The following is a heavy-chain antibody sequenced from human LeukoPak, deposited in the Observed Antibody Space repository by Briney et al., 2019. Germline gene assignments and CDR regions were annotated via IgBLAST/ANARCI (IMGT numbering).Heavy chain of an antibody. J-gene: IGHJ5*02. D-gene: IGHD2-2*01. V-gene: IGHV4-61*02. Sequence: SETLSLTCTVSGGSISSGSYYWSWIRQPAGKGLEWIGRIYTSGSTNYNPSLKSRVTISVDTSKNQFSRKLSSVTAADTAVYYCARDSPVVVPAALFDPWGQGTLVTVSS. CDR3: ARDSPVVVPAALFDP. CDR1: GGSISSGSYY. CDR2: IYTSGST.